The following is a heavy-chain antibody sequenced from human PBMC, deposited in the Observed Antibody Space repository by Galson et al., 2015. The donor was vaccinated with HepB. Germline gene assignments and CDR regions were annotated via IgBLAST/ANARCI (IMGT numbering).Heavy chain of an antibody. J-gene: IGHJ4*02. Sequence: SLRLSCAASGLTFSDYSMSWVRQASGKGLEWVSGLSASGNRTYYADSVKGRFSISRDNSKNTLYLQMNSLRSDDTAIYYCVKSHKINYFDHWGQGTLVTVSS. CDR2: LSASGNRT. CDR1: GLTFSDYS. CDR3: VKSHKINYFDH. V-gene: IGHV3-23*01.